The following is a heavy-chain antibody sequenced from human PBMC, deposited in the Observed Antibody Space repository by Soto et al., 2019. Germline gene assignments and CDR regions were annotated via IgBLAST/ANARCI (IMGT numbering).Heavy chain of an antibody. CDR1: GYTFTSYG. D-gene: IGHD6-13*01. Sequence: GASVKVSCKASGYTFTSYGISWVRQAPGQGLEWMGWISAYNGNTNYAQKLQGRVTMTTDTSTSTAYMELRSLRSDDTAVYYCARDRRIAAAAFFYYYGMDVWGQGTTVTVSS. V-gene: IGHV1-18*04. J-gene: IGHJ6*02. CDR3: ARDRRIAAAAFFYYYGMDV. CDR2: ISAYNGNT.